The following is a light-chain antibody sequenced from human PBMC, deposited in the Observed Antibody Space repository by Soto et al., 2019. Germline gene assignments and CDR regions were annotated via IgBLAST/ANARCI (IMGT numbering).Light chain of an antibody. V-gene: IGLV1-47*01. J-gene: IGLJ2*01. Sequence: QSVLTQPPSASGTPGQRVTISCSGSSSNIGSNYVYWYQQLPGTAPKLLIYRNNQRPSGVPDRFSGSKSGTSASLAISGLRSKDEADYYCAAWDDSLSGHVVFGGGTKLTVL. CDR2: RNN. CDR1: SSNIGSNY. CDR3: AAWDDSLSGHVV.